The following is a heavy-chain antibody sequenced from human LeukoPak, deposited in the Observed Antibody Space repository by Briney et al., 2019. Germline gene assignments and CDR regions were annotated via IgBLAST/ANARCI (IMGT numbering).Heavy chain of an antibody. CDR3: AREEGLRSYSSGRHTYYYYMDV. V-gene: IGHV1-46*01. D-gene: IGHD6-19*01. CDR1: GYTFTSNY. CDR2: ISPSGAST. J-gene: IGHJ6*03. Sequence: ASVKVSCKSFGYTFTSNYMHWVRQAPGRGPEWMGVISPSGASTTYAQTSQGRVTLTRDMSTSTDYLELSSLRSEDTAVYYCAREEGLRSYSSGRHTYYYYMDVWGKGTTVTVSS.